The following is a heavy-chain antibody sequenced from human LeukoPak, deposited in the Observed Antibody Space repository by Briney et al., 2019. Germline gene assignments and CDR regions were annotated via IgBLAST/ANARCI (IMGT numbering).Heavy chain of an antibody. Sequence: SQTLSLTCAVSGGSISSGGYSWSWIRQPPGKGLEWIGYIYHSGSTYYNPSLKSRVTISVDRSKNQFSLKLSSVTAADTAVYYCARAHGRAAFDIWGQGTMVTVSS. CDR2: IYHSGST. CDR3: ARAHGRAAFDI. J-gene: IGHJ3*02. D-gene: IGHD2-15*01. V-gene: IGHV4-30-2*01. CDR1: GGSISSGGYS.